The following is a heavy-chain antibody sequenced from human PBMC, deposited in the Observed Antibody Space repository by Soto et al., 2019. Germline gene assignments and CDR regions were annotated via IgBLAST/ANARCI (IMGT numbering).Heavy chain of an antibody. Sequence: QVQLVQSGAEVKKPGASVKVSCQASGYTFTSYGISWVRQAPGQGLEWMGWISAHNGNKKYAQKLQGRVTMTTDTATSTDYMELRSLKSDDTAVYYCARDSPPVDYGGQGTLVSVSS. CDR2: ISAHNGNK. V-gene: IGHV1-18*01. CDR3: ARDSPPVDY. CDR1: GYTFTSYG. J-gene: IGHJ4*02.